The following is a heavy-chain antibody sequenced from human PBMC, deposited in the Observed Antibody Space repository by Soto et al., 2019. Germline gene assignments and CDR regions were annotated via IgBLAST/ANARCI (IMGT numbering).Heavy chain of an antibody. D-gene: IGHD3-9*01. CDR1: GGSISSGGYY. V-gene: IGHV4-31*03. Sequence: SSKTLSLTCTVSGGSISSGGYYWSWIRQHPGKGLEWIGYIYYSGSTYYNPSLKSRVTISVDTSKNQFSLKLSSVTAADTAVYYCARDSPRILSYYGMDVWGQGTTVTVSS. CDR3: ARDSPRILSYYGMDV. CDR2: IYYSGST. J-gene: IGHJ6*02.